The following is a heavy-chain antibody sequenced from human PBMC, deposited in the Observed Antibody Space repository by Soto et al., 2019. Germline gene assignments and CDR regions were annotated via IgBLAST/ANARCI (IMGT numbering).Heavy chain of an antibody. CDR1: GFTFSGYG. V-gene: IGHV3-30*18. CDR3: AKGSERLVTWDIDY. D-gene: IGHD6-13*01. CDR2: ISYDETAT. Sequence: QVQLVESGGGVVQPGTTLRLSCAASGFTFSGYGVHWVRQAPGKCLEWVATISYDETATYYSDSVKGRFTISRDNSKNSLFLQMNSLRAEDTAMFYCAKGSERLVTWDIDYCGQGTLVTVSS. J-gene: IGHJ4*02.